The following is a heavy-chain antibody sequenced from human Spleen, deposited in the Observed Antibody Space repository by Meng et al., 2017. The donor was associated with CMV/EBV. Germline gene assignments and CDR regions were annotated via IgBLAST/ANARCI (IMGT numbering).Heavy chain of an antibody. CDR1: GGIFSSKS. CDR3: ARGLTMVRGVSQLYYYYYGMDV. CDR2: IIPILGIA. J-gene: IGHJ6*02. D-gene: IGHD3-10*01. Sequence: SVKVSCKASGGIFSSKSICWVRQAPGQGLEWMGGIIPILGIANYAQKFLGRVTISADKSTSTAYMELSSLRSEDTAVYYCARGLTMVRGVSQLYYYYYGMDVWGQGTTVTVSS. V-gene: IGHV1-69*10.